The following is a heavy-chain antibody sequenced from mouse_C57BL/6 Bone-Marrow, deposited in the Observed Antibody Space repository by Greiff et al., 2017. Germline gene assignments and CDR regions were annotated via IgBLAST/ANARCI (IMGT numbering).Heavy chain of an antibody. CDR2: IYPRSGNT. CDR3: ARTDYGRAWFAY. D-gene: IGHD1-1*01. J-gene: IGHJ2*01. Sequence: VQLQESGAELARPGASVKLSCKASGYTFTSYGISWVKQRTGQGLEWIGEIYPRSGNTYYNEKFKGKATLTADKSSSTAYMELRSLTSEDSAVYFCARTDYGRAWFAYWGQGTTLTVSS. CDR1: GYTFTSYG. V-gene: IGHV1-81*01.